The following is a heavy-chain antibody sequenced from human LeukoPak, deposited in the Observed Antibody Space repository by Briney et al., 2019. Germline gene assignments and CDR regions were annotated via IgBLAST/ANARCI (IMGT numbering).Heavy chain of an antibody. CDR2: ISGSGGST. V-gene: IGHV3-23*01. Sequence: GGSLRLSCAASGFTFSSYAMSWVRQAPGKGLEWVSAISGSGGSTYYADSVKDRFTISRDNSKNTLYLQMNSLRAEDTAVYYCAKDFWHPRNPDAFDIWGQGTMVTVSS. J-gene: IGHJ3*02. CDR1: GFTFSSYA. CDR3: AKDFWHPRNPDAFDI.